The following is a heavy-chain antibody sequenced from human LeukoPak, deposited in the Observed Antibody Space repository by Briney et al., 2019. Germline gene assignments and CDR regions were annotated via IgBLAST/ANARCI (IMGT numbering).Heavy chain of an antibody. CDR3: ARGNILTGYDY. CDR1: GFTFSSYG. V-gene: IGHV3-23*01. D-gene: IGHD3-9*01. CDR2: ISGSGGST. Sequence: GGSLRLSCAASGFTFSSYGMSWVRQAPGKGLEWVSAISGSGGSTYYADSVKGRFTISRDNSKNTLYLQMNSLRAGDTAVYYCARGNILTGYDYWGQGTLVTVSS. J-gene: IGHJ4*02.